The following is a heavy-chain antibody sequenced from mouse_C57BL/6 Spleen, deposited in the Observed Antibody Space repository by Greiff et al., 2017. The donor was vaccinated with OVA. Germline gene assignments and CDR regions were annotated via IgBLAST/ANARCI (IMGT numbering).Heavy chain of an antibody. D-gene: IGHD2-4*01. V-gene: IGHV1-82*01. CDR2: IYPGGGDI. CDR1: GYAFSSSW. J-gene: IGHJ2*01. CDR3: AREGYDYDGGYFDY. Sequence: QVQLQQSGPELVKPGASVQISCKASGYAFSSSWMNWVKQRPGKGLEWLGRIYPGGGDIHYNGKFKGKATLTADKSSSTAYMQLSSLTSEDSAVYFCAREGYDYDGGYFDYWGQGTTLTVSS.